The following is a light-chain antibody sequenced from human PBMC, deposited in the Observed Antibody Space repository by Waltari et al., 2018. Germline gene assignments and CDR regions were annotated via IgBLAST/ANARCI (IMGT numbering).Light chain of an antibody. CDR3: ATWDDRLNGQGV. Sequence: QSVLTQPPSASGTPGQRVTISCSGSSSNIGSYTVNWYQQFPGTAPKLLIYSNDQRASGVPDRVAGSKSGTSPSLAISGLQSEDEADYYCATWDDRLNGQGVFGGGTRLTVL. J-gene: IGLJ3*02. CDR2: SND. CDR1: SSNIGSYT. V-gene: IGLV1-44*01.